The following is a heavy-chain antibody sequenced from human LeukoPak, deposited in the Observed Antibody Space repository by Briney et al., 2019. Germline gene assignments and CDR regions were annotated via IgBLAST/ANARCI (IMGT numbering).Heavy chain of an antibody. CDR3: SNSLRLGELSSFDS. CDR2: ISWNSAGI. D-gene: IGHD3-16*02. CDR1: GFTFDDYA. J-gene: IGHJ4*02. Sequence: GGSLRLSCTASGFTFDDYAMHWVRQVPRKGLEWVSGISWNSAGILYADSVKGRFTISRDNAKNSLYLQMSSLRADDTAFYYCSNSLRLGELSSFDSWGQGTLVTVSS. V-gene: IGHV3-9*01.